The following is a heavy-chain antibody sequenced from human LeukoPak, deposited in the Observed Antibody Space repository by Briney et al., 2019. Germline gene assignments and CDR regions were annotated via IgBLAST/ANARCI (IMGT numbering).Heavy chain of an antibody. CDR1: GFTFSSYA. Sequence: PGGSLRLSCAASGFTFSSYAMSWVRQAPGKGLEWVSAISGSGGSTYYADSVKGRFTISRDNAKNTLFLQMNSLRAEDTAVYYCAKWAPDYDILTGFFNWGQGTLVTVSS. V-gene: IGHV3-23*01. CDR3: AKWAPDYDILTGFFN. J-gene: IGHJ4*02. D-gene: IGHD3-9*01. CDR2: ISGSGGST.